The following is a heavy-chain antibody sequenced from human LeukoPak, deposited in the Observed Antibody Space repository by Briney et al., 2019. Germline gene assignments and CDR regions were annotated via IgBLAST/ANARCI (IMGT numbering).Heavy chain of an antibody. CDR3: ARDRVSSGWYGVYYYYYMDV. J-gene: IGHJ6*03. D-gene: IGHD6-19*01. CDR2: ISAYNGNT. V-gene: IGHV1-18*01. CDR1: GYTFTSYG. Sequence: ASVKVSCKASGYTFTSYGISWVRQAPGQGLEWMGWISAYNGNTNYAQKLQGRVTMTTDTSTSTAYMELRSLRSDDTAVYYCARDRVSSGWYGVYYYYYMDVWGKGTTVTISS.